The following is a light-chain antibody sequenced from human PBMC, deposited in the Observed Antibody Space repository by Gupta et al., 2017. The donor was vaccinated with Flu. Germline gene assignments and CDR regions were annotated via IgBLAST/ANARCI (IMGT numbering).Light chain of an antibody. CDR3: QSYDSSLNEWV. Sequence: QSVFTRPPSVSGPPGQRATISCTGSNSNIGAHYDVHCYFQLPRTAPTLLLQGDDNRPAGVPARFSGSKSGNSASRATAGLQPEDEADYYCQSYDSSLNEWVFGGGTKLTVL. V-gene: IGLV1-40*01. J-gene: IGLJ3*02. CDR2: GDD. CDR1: NSNIGAHYD.